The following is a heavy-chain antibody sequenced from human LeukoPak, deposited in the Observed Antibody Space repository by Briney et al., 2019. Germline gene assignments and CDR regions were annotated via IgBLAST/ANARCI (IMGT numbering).Heavy chain of an antibody. D-gene: IGHD4-11*01. CDR3: ARGSNYVSDYYFDV. J-gene: IGHJ6*03. CDR2: VNHEGDS. Sequence: SEALSLTCAVYGVSLRGYYWSWIRQSPEKGLEWIGEVNHEGDSIYSPSLKSRLTLSVDMSKNQFSLNLRSVTAADTAVYFCARGSNYVSDYYFDVWGKGTTVIVSS. CDR1: GVSLRGYY. V-gene: IGHV4-34*01.